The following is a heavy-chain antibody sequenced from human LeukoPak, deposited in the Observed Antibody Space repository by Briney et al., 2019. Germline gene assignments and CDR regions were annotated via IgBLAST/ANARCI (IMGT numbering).Heavy chain of an antibody. CDR3: ATRSDGYSQFDF. Sequence: GESLKISFKASGYHFTSYWIGWVRQMPGKGLEWMGIIYPGDSDTRYSPSFQGQVTISADKSVSTAYLQWSSLKASDSAIYYCATRSDGYSQFDFWGQGTLVTVSS. D-gene: IGHD5-24*01. V-gene: IGHV5-51*01. J-gene: IGHJ4*02. CDR2: IYPGDSDT. CDR1: GYHFTSYW.